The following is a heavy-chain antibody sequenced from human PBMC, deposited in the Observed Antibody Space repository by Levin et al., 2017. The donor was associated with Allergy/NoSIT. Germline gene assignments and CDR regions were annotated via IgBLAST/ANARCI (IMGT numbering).Heavy chain of an antibody. V-gene: IGHV4-4*02. J-gene: IGHJ4*02. CDR3: ARDAPFASGRNFDY. CDR1: GGSISSSNW. D-gene: IGHD3-10*01. CDR2: ISQSGST. Sequence: PSQTLSLTCAVSGGSISSSNWWSWVRQPPGKGLEWIGEISQSGSTNYNPSLKSRVTMSVDKSKNQFSLKLSSVTAADTAVYYCARDAPFASGRNFDYWGQGTLVTVSS.